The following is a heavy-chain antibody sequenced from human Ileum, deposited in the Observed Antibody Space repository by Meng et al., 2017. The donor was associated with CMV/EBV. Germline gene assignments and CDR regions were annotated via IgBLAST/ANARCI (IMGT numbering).Heavy chain of an antibody. CDR2: MYFSGIA. CDR3: ARDLTNKWFYY. D-gene: IGHD1-26*01. Sequence: MQLQESGPGLVQPAEPLSLTCTAAGDPISSGSHSWAWFRQPPGKRLEWIGSMYFSGIADYNPSLKSRVIISLHATQKQFSLRLTSVTAADSAVYFCARDLTNKWFYYWGQGTLVTVSS. CDR1: GDPISSGSHS. J-gene: IGHJ4*02. V-gene: IGHV4-39*07.